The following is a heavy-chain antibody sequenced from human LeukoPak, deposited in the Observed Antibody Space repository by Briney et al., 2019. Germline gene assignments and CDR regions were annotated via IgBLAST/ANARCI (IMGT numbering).Heavy chain of an antibody. CDR2: IFSGGTT. J-gene: IGHJ4*02. Sequence: PGGSLRLSCAASGFTVSSKYMSWVRQAPGKGLEWVSVIFSGGTTFYADSVKDRFTISRDNSKNTLYLQINSLRAEDTAVYYCATSPTDYDLDYWGQGTLVTVSS. V-gene: IGHV3-66*01. CDR1: GFTVSSKY. CDR3: ATSPTDYDLDY. D-gene: IGHD4-17*01.